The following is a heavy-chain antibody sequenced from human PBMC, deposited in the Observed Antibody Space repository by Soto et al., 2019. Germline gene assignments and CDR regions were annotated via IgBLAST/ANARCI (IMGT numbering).Heavy chain of an antibody. V-gene: IGHV4-34*01. D-gene: IGHD3-9*01. J-gene: IGHJ3*02. CDR1: GGSFSGYY. Sequence: SETLSLTCAVYGGSFSGYYWSWIRQPPGKGLEWIGEINHSGSTNYNPSLKSRVTISVDTSKNQFSLKLGSVTAADTAVYYCARGQCASSYDILTGYPDAFDIWGQGTMVTVSS. CDR3: ARGQCASSYDILTGYPDAFDI. CDR2: INHSGST.